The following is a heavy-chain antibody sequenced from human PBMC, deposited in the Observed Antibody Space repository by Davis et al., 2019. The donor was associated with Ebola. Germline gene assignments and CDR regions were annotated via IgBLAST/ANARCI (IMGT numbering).Heavy chain of an antibody. V-gene: IGHV3-53*01. Sequence: PGGSLRLSCAASGFTVSSNFMSWVRQAPGKGLEWVSVIYSGGTTYYSDSVKGRFTISRDNSKDTLYLQMNSLRAEDTATYYCARYCHYTDCSYFDCWGQGTMVAVSS. CDR2: IYSGGTT. J-gene: IGHJ4*02. CDR1: GFTVSSNF. CDR3: ARYCHYTDCSYFDC. D-gene: IGHD3-16*01.